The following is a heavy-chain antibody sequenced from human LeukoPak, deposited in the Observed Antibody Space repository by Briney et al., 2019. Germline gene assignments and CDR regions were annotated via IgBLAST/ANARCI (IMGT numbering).Heavy chain of an antibody. CDR3: ARHRHSGSYTVANWFDP. CDR1: GYSFTSYW. Sequence: GESLKISCKGSGYSFTSYWIGWVRQMPGKGLEWMGIIYPGDSDTRYSPSFQGQVTISADRSISTAYLQWSSLKASDTAMYYCARHRHSGSYTVANWFDPWGQGTLVTVSS. V-gene: IGHV5-51*01. J-gene: IGHJ5*02. CDR2: IYPGDSDT. D-gene: IGHD3-10*01.